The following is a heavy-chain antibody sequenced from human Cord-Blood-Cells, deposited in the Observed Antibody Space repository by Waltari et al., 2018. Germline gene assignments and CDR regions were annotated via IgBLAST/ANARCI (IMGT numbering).Heavy chain of an antibody. CDR1: GGSISSSSYY. CDR3: ARPQGICSGGSCYSDAFDI. D-gene: IGHD2-15*01. J-gene: IGHJ3*02. CDR2: IYYSGST. Sequence: QLQLQESGPGLVKPSETLSLTCTVSGGSISSSSYYWGWIRQPPWKGLEWIGSIYYSGSTYYNPSLKSRVTISVDTSKNQFSLKLSSVTAADTAVYYCARPQGICSGGSCYSDAFDIWGQGTMVTVSS. V-gene: IGHV4-39*01.